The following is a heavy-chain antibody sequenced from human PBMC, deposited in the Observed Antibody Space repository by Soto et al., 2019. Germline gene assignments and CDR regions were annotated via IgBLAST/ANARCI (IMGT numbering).Heavy chain of an antibody. J-gene: IGHJ5*02. V-gene: IGHV4-31*03. Sequence: SETLSLTCTVSGGSISSGGYYWSWIRQHPGKGLEWIGYIYYSGSTYYNPSLKSRVTISVDTSKNQFSLKLSSVTAADTAVYYCARVNYDFWSGYFEGSGFNNWFDPWGQGTLVTVSS. CDR1: GGSISSGGYY. CDR3: ARVNYDFWSGYFEGSGFNNWFDP. D-gene: IGHD3-3*01. CDR2: IYYSGST.